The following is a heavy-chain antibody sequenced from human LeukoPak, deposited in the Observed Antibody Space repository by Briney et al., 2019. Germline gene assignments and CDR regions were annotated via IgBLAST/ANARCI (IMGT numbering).Heavy chain of an antibody. D-gene: IGHD3-10*01. CDR3: ARDFITMIRE. CDR2: MNPNSGNT. Sequence: AASLSVSSTTSVYTFTSYDINCVRQATGQGLEWMGWMNPNSGNTGYAQKFQGRVTMTRNTSISTAYMELSNLRSEDTAVYYCARDFITMIREWGQGTLVTVSS. V-gene: IGHV1-8*01. CDR1: VYTFTSYD. J-gene: IGHJ4*02.